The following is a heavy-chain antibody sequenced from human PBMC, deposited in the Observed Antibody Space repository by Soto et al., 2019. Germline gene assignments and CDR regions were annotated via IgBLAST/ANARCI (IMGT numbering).Heavy chain of an antibody. J-gene: IGHJ4*02. CDR2: IYYSGST. D-gene: IGHD2-21*02. V-gene: IGHV4-59*01. CDR1: GGSISSYY. CDR3: ARGHSRAVVTPGY. Sequence: QVQLQESGPGLVKPSETLSLTCTVSGGSISSYYWSWIRQPPGKGLEWIGYIYYSGSTNYNPSLKSRVTISVDTSKNQFSLKLSSVTAADTAVYYCARGHSRAVVTPGYWGQGTLVTVSS.